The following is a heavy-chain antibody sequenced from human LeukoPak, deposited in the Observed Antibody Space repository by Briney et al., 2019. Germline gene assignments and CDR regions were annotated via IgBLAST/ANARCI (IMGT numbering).Heavy chain of an antibody. Sequence: ASVKVSCKASGGTFSNYAITWVRQAPGQGLQWVGRVVPIFGTTSYAQNFQGRATVSADESTNTAYMELNNLQSEDTAVYYCARGQGMLATWGWFDPWGQGTLVTVSS. CDR3: ARGQGMLATWGWFDP. V-gene: IGHV1-69*13. D-gene: IGHD5-12*01. CDR1: GGTFSNYA. CDR2: VVPIFGTT. J-gene: IGHJ5*02.